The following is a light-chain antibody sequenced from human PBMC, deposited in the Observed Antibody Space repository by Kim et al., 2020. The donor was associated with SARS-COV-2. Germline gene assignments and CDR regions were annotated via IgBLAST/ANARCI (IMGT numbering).Light chain of an antibody. J-gene: IGKJ2*01. CDR1: HSVSSSY. CDR3: QHYGNSPLYT. CDR2: DAS. V-gene: IGKV3-20*01. Sequence: GERATLACRASHSVSSSYLAWYQQKPGQAPGLLIYDASSRATGIPDRFSGSGSGTDFTLTISTLEPEDFAVYYCQHYGNSPLYTFGQGTKLEI.